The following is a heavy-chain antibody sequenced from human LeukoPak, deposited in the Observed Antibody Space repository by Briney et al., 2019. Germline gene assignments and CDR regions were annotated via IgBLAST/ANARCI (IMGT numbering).Heavy chain of an antibody. CDR2: IKSKTDGGTT. V-gene: IGHV3-15*01. J-gene: IGHJ2*01. D-gene: IGHD3-22*01. CDR3: TTFYDSSGYYYHWYFDL. CDR1: GFTFSNAW. Sequence: PGGSLRLSCAASGFTFSNAWMSWVRQAPGKGLEWVGRIKSKTDGGTTDYAAPVKGRFTISRDDSKNTLYLQMNSLKTEDTAVYYCTTFYDSSGYYYHWYFDLWGRGTLVTVSS.